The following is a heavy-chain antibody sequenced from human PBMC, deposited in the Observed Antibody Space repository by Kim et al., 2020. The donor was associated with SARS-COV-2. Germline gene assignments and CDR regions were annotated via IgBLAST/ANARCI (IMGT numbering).Heavy chain of an antibody. V-gene: IGHV3-53*01. D-gene: IGHD7-27*01. Sequence: YYADCLRVRFIISRDTSKNTLFLQMNSLRADDTAVYYCARGNGGAGNDCWGQGTLVTVSS. CDR3: ARGNGGAGNDC. J-gene: IGHJ4*02.